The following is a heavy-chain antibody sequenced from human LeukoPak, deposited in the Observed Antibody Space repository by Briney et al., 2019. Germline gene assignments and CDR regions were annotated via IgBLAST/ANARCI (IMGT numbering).Heavy chain of an antibody. V-gene: IGHV1-8*02. CDR3: ARDTQGVRGLIRDPDY. CDR1: GYTFTIYG. CDR2: MNPNSGHT. D-gene: IGHD3-10*01. J-gene: IGHJ4*02. Sequence: GASVTVSCKASGYTFTIYGINWVRQATGQGLEWVGWMNPNSGHTGYAQKFQGRVTMTRNTSISTAYMELSSLRSEDAAVYYCARDTQGVRGLIRDPDYWGQGTLVTVSS.